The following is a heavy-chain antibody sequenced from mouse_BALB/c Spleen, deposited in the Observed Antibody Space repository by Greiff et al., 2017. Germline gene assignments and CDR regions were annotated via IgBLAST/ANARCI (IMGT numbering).Heavy chain of an antibody. CDR1: GYSITSGYY. J-gene: IGHJ2*01. CDR3: ARANWEVFDY. D-gene: IGHD4-1*02. Sequence: EVKLEESGPGLVKPSQSLSLTCSVTGYSITSGYYWNWIRQFPGNKLEWMGYISYDGSNNYNPSLKNRISITRDTSKNQFFLKLNSVTTEDTATYYCARANWEVFDYWGQGTTLTVSS. V-gene: IGHV3-6*02. CDR2: ISYDGSN.